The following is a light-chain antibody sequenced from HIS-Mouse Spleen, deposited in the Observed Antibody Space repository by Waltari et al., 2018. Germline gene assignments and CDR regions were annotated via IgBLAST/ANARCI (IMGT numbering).Light chain of an antibody. CDR2: KDS. CDR1: VLAKTY. CDR3: YSAADNSGV. Sequence: SYELTQPSSVSVSPGQTARITCSGDVLAKTYARWFQQKPGQAPVLVIYKDSERPSGIPEGFSGYSSGTTVTLTISGAQVEDEADYYCYSAADNSGVFGGGTKLTVL. V-gene: IGLV3-27*01. J-gene: IGLJ2*01.